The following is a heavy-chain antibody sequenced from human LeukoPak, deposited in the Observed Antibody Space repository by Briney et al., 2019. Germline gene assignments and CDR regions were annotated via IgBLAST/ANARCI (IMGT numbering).Heavy chain of an antibody. CDR3: AALLSDGSIDY. D-gene: IGHD2-15*01. V-gene: IGHV1-69*13. CDR2: IIPIFGTA. CDR1: GGTFSSYA. Sequence: PVASVTVSCKASGGTFSSYAISWVRQAPGQGLEWMGGIIPIFGTANYAQKFQGRVTITADESTSTAYMELSSLRSEDTAVYYCAALLSDGSIDYWGQGTLVTVSS. J-gene: IGHJ4*02.